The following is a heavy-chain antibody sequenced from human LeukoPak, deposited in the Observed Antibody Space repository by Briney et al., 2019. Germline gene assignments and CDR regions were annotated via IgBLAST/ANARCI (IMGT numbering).Heavy chain of an antibody. CDR1: GFTFSSYG. V-gene: IGHV3-30*18. D-gene: IGHD5-12*01. J-gene: IGHJ4*02. CDR2: ISYDGSNK. CDR3: AKDDSGYLYYFDY. Sequence: GGSLRLSCAASGFTFSSYGMHWVRQAPGKGLEWVAVISYDGSNKYYADSVKGRFTISRDNSKNTLYLQMNSLRAEDTAVYYCAKDDSGYLYYFDYWGQGTLVTVSS.